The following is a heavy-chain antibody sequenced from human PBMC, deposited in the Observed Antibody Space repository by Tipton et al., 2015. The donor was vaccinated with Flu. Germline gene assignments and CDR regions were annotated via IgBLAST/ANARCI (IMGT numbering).Heavy chain of an antibody. CDR2: ICQSGST. J-gene: IGHJ4*02. V-gene: IGHV4-38-2*02. CDR3: ARDRWEYSRGFDS. Sequence: TLSLTCAVSGDSIGRAYCWGWIRQPPGKGLEWIGNICQSGSTYDNPSLKSRVTISVDRSKNQFSLKLTSVTAADTAVYYCARDRWEYSRGFDSWGQGTLVAVSS. CDR1: GDSIGRAYC. D-gene: IGHD6-13*01.